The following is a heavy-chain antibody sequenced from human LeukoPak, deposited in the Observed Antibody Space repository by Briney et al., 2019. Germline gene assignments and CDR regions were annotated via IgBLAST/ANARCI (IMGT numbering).Heavy chain of an antibody. J-gene: IGHJ4*02. V-gene: IGHV1-69*06. CDR3: ARGQDTTMVFGADF. CDR1: GFTFRSYG. Sequence: SVKVSCKASGFTFRSYGISWVRQAPGQGLEWMGGFIPIFATVNYAQKFQGRVTISADKSTSTVYMILTSLTSEDTAVYYCARGQDTTMVFGADFWGQGTLITVSS. CDR2: FIPIFATV. D-gene: IGHD5-18*01.